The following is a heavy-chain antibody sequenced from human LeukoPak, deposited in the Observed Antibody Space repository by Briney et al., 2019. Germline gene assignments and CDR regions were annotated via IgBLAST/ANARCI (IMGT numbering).Heavy chain of an antibody. Sequence: GGSLRLSCAASEFTLSSYAMSWVRQAPGKGLEWVSAISGSAGGTYYADSVKGRFTISRDNSKNTLYLLMHSLRAEDTAVYYCAKGGGYSGHDLSSYFDYWGQGILVTVSS. CDR2: ISGSAGGT. CDR3: AKGGGYSGHDLSSYFDY. CDR1: EFTLSSYA. D-gene: IGHD5-12*01. J-gene: IGHJ4*02. V-gene: IGHV3-23*01.